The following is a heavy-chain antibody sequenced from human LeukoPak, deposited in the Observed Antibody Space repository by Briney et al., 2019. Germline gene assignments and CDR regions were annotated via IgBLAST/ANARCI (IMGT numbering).Heavy chain of an antibody. Sequence: GGSLRLSFAASGFPLSSNYMSWVRQAPGKGLEWVSVIYSGGSTYYADSVKGRFTISRDNSKNTLYLQMNSLRAEDTAVYYCARTMVRDLMVGWFDPWGQGTLVTVSS. CDR1: GFPLSSNY. CDR2: IYSGGST. J-gene: IGHJ5*02. V-gene: IGHV3-53*01. D-gene: IGHD3-10*01. CDR3: ARTMVRDLMVGWFDP.